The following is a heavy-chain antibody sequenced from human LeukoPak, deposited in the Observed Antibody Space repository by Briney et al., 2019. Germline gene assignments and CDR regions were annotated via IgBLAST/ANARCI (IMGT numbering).Heavy chain of an antibody. CDR2: IYTSGST. J-gene: IGHJ5*02. CDR1: GGSISSGSYY. CDR3: ARDYRGGDRYLDNWFDP. V-gene: IGHV4-61*02. Sequence: SEALSLTCTVSGGSISSGSYYWSWIRQPAGKGLEWIGRIYTSGSTNYNPSLKSRVTISVDTSKNQFSLKLSSVTAADTAVYYCARDYRGGDRYLDNWFDPRGQGTLVTVSS. D-gene: IGHD2-21*01.